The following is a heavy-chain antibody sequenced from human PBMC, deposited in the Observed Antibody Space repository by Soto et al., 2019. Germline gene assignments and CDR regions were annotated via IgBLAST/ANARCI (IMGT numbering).Heavy chain of an antibody. CDR3: AKGSPYSSSWHYYYYYGMDV. Sequence: GGSLRLSCAASGFTFRSYGMHWGRQAPGKGLEWVAVISYDGSNKYYADSVKGRFTISRDNSKNTLYLQMNSLRAEDTAVYYCAKGSPYSSSWHYYYYYGMDVWGQGTTVTV. V-gene: IGHV3-30*18. J-gene: IGHJ6*02. CDR2: ISYDGSNK. CDR1: GFTFRSYG. D-gene: IGHD6-13*01.